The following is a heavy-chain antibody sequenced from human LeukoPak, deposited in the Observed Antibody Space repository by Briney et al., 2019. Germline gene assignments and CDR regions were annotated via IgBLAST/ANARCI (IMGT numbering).Heavy chain of an antibody. CDR2: INTDGSDT. D-gene: IGHD6-19*01. Sequence: PGGSLRLSCAASGFTFSRSWMHWVRQAPGKGLVWVSRINTDGSDTMYADSVKGRFTISRDNAKNTLYLQMNSLKAEDTAVYYCARDQGGSGPTTYDYWGQGNLVTVS. V-gene: IGHV3-74*03. CDR3: ARDQGGSGPTTYDY. J-gene: IGHJ4*02. CDR1: GFTFSRSW.